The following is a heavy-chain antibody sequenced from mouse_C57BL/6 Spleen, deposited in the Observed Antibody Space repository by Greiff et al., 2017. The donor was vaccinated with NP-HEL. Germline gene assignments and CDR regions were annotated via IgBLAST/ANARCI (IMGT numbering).Heavy chain of an antibody. CDR1: GFNIKDDY. D-gene: IGHD1-1*01. CDR3: TIHYYGSYYYAMDY. V-gene: IGHV14-4*01. J-gene: IGHJ4*01. CDR2: IDPENGDT. Sequence: EVKLMESGAELVRPGASVKLSCTASGFNIKDDYMHWVKQRPEQGLEWIGWIDPENGDTEYASKFQGKATITADTSSNTAYLQLSSLTSEDTAVYYCTIHYYGSYYYAMDYWGQGTSVTVSS.